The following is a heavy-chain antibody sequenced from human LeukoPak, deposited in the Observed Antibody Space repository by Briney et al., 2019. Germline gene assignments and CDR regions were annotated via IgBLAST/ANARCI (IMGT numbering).Heavy chain of an antibody. CDR1: GYTFTSYD. V-gene: IGHV1-8*01. D-gene: IGHD3-9*01. Sequence: ASVKVSCKASGYTFTSYDINWVRQATGQGLEWMGWMNPNSGNTGYAQKFQGRVTMTRNTSISTAYMELSSLRSEDTAVYYCAREEGLTGAFDIWGQGTMVTVSS. CDR3: AREEGLTGAFDI. J-gene: IGHJ3*02. CDR2: MNPNSGNT.